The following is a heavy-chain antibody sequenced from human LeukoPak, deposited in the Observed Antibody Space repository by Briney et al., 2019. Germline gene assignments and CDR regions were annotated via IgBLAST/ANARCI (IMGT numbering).Heavy chain of an antibody. J-gene: IGHJ4*02. V-gene: IGHV4-59*01. CDR3: ARVSRFGESDY. CDR2: VHYSGTT. CDR1: DGSITNYD. D-gene: IGHD3-10*01. Sequence: SETLSLTCTVSDGSITNYDWSWVRQPPGKGLEFIGHVHYSGTTNYNPSLRSRVTISIDTSKNQFSLKLSSVTAADTAVYYCARVSRFGESDYWGQGTLVTVSS.